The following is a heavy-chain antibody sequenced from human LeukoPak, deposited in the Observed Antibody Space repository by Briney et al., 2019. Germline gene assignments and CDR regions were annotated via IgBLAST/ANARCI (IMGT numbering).Heavy chain of an antibody. V-gene: IGHV3-30*18. CDR3: AKVLHYDFWSGYPYYGMDV. CDR1: GFTFSSYW. D-gene: IGHD3-3*01. CDR2: ISYDGSNK. J-gene: IGHJ6*02. Sequence: GGSLRLSCAASGFTFSSYWMHWVRQAPGKGLEWVAVISYDGSNKYYADSVKGRFTISRDNSKNTLYLQMNSLRAEDTAVYYCAKVLHYDFWSGYPYYGMDVWGQGTTVTVSS.